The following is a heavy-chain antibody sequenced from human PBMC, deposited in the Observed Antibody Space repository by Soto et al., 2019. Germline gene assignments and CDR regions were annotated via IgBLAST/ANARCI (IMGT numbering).Heavy chain of an antibody. V-gene: IGHV3-21*01. CDR2: ISSSSSYI. J-gene: IGHJ6*03. CDR1: GFTFSSYS. CDR3: ARAPSAVTSYYYYYYMDV. Sequence: EVQLVESGGGLVKPGGSLRLSCAASGFTFSSYSINWVRQAPGKGLEWVSSISSSSSYIYYADSVKGRFTISRDNAKNSLYLQMNSLRAEDTAVYYCARAPSAVTSYYYYYYMDVWGKGTTVTVSS. D-gene: IGHD4-17*01.